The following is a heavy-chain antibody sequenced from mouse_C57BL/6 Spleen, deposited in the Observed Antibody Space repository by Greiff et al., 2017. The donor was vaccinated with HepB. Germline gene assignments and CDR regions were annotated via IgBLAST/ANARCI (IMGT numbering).Heavy chain of an antibody. CDR2: IDPSDSYT. Sequence: VQLQQPGAELVKPGASVKLSCKASGYTFTSYWMQWVKQRPGQGLEWIGEIDPSDSYTNYNQKFKGKATLTVDTSSSTAYMQLSSLTSEDSAVYYCARWSGNYDFDYWGQGTTLTVSS. J-gene: IGHJ2*01. V-gene: IGHV1-50*01. CDR3: ARWSGNYDFDY. D-gene: IGHD2-1*01. CDR1: GYTFTSYW.